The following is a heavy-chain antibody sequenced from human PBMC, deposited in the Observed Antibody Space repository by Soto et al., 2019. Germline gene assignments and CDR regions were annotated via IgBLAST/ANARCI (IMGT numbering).Heavy chain of an antibody. J-gene: IGHJ6*02. CDR2: INTGSGYT. V-gene: IGHV1-3*04. CDR3: ARGRYPTDSYRYYGMDV. CDR1: GYSFSKSP. D-gene: IGHD5-18*01. Sequence: GASVKVSCKASGYSFSKSPIHWVRQAPGQSLQWMGWINTGSGYTKYSQDFQGRITITRETSTSSSYMELNSLISEDTAVYYCARGRYPTDSYRYYGMDVWGRGTTVTVSS.